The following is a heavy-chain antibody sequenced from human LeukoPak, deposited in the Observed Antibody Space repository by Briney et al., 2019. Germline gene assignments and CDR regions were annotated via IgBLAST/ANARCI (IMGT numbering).Heavy chain of an antibody. D-gene: IGHD3-9*01. J-gene: IGHJ3*02. Sequence: ASVKVSCKASGYTFTTNHINWVRQATGQGLEWMGWMNPDNGDTGYAQKYQGRVTITRDTSASTAYMELSSLRSEDTAVYYCARDQNPYYYDILAGYGGTDDAVDIWGQGTMVTVSS. CDR1: GYTFTTNH. V-gene: IGHV1-8*01. CDR3: ARDQNPYYYDILAGYGGTDDAVDI. CDR2: MNPDNGDT.